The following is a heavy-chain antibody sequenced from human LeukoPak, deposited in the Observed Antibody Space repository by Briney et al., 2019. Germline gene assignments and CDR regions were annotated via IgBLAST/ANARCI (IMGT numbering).Heavy chain of an antibody. D-gene: IGHD3-22*01. V-gene: IGHV1-2*02. CDR1: GYTFTGYY. Sequence: ASVKVSCKASGYTFTGYYMHWVRQAPGQGLEWMGWINPNSGGTNYAQKFQGRVTMTRDTSISTAYMELSRLRSDDTAVYYCARDGGKGYYDSSGPYWYFDLWGRGTLVTVSS. J-gene: IGHJ2*01. CDR3: ARDGGKGYYDSSGPYWYFDL. CDR2: INPNSGGT.